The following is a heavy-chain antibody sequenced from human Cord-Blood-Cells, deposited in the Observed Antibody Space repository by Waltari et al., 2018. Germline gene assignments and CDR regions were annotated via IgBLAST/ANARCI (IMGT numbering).Heavy chain of an antibody. CDR3: ARDPQSYGGNYYYGMDV. CDR2: INPNSGGT. V-gene: IGHV1-2*02. Sequence: QVQLVQSGAEVKKPGASVKVSRKASGYTFTGYYMHWVRQAPGQGLEWMGWINPNSGGTNYAQKFQGRVTMTRDTSISTAYMELSRLRSDDTAVYYCARDPQSYGGNYYYGMDVWGQGTTVTVSS. J-gene: IGHJ6*02. D-gene: IGHD2-15*01. CDR1: GYTFTGYY.